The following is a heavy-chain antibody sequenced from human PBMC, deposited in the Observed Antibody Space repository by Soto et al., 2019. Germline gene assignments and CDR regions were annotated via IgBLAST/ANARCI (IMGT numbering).Heavy chain of an antibody. J-gene: IGHJ4*02. D-gene: IGHD4-17*01. Sequence: EVQLVESGGGLVKPGGSLRLSCAASGFTFSRYSMNWVRQAPGKGLEWVSSISSSSSYIYYADSEKGRFTISRDNAKNSLYLQMNSLRAEDTAVYYCARELYGDYAGDYWGQGTLVTVSS. CDR3: ARELYGDYAGDY. CDR2: ISSSSSYI. CDR1: GFTFSRYS. V-gene: IGHV3-21*01.